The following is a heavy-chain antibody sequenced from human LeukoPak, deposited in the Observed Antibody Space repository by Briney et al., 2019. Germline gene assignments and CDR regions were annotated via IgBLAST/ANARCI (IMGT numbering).Heavy chain of an antibody. V-gene: IGHV1-2*02. CDR2: INPNSGGT. Sequence: ASVKVSCKASGYTFTAYYMHWVRQAPGQGPEWMGWINPNSGGTNYAQKFQGRVTMTRDTSISTAYMELSRLRSDDAAVYYCAREVYDFDDAFDIWGQGTMVTVSS. J-gene: IGHJ3*02. D-gene: IGHD5/OR15-5a*01. CDR3: AREVYDFDDAFDI. CDR1: GYTFTAYY.